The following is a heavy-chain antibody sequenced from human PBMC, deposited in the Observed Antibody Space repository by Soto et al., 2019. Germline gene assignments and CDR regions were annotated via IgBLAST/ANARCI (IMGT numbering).Heavy chain of an antibody. V-gene: IGHV1-69*10. D-gene: IGHD3-10*01. Sequence: AASVKVSCKASGYTFTGYYMHWVRQAPGQGLEWMGWIIPNIGIANYAQKFQGRVTMTADKSTSTAYMELSSLRSEDTAVYYCARDEAVIPRGSNWFDPWGQGTLVTSPQ. J-gene: IGHJ5*02. CDR2: IIPNIGIA. CDR3: ARDEAVIPRGSNWFDP. CDR1: GYTFTGYY.